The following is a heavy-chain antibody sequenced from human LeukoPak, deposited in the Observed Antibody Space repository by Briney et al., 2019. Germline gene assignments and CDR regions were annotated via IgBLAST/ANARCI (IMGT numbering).Heavy chain of an antibody. CDR2: INPSGGST. Sequence: ASVKVSCKASGYTFTSYGISWVRQAPGQGLEWMGIINPSGGSTSYAQKFQGRVTMTRDTSTSTVYMELSSLRSEDTAVYYCARGTNLRFLEWSEHDYWGQGTLVTVSS. V-gene: IGHV1-46*01. CDR1: GYTFTSYG. CDR3: ARGTNLRFLEWSEHDY. D-gene: IGHD3-3*01. J-gene: IGHJ4*02.